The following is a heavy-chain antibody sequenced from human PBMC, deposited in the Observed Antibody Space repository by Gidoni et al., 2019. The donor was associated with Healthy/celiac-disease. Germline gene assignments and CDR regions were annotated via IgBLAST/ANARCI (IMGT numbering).Heavy chain of an antibody. CDR3: ARGVESGRAFDP. D-gene: IGHD3-10*01. CDR2: IIPILGIA. J-gene: IGHJ5*02. Sequence: QVQLVQSGAEVKKPGSSVKVSCKASGGTFSSYTISWVRQAPGQGLEWMGRIIPILGIANYAQKFQGRVTITADKSTSTAYMELSSLRSEDTAVYYCARGVESGRAFDPWGQGTLVTVSS. V-gene: IGHV1-69*02. CDR1: GGTFSSYT.